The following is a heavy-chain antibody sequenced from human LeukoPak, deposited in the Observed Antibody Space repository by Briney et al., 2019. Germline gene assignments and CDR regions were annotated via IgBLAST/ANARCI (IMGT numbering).Heavy chain of an antibody. CDR3: ARSHDYGGNFDY. CDR1: GFTFSSYG. J-gene: IGHJ4*02. D-gene: IGHD4-23*01. V-gene: IGHV3-33*01. CDR2: IWYDGSNK. Sequence: GGSLRLSCAASGFTFSSYGMHWVRQAPGKGLEWVAVIWYDGSNKYYADSVKGRFTISRDNSKNTLYLQMNSLRAEDTAVYYCARSHDYGGNFDYWGQGTLVTVSS.